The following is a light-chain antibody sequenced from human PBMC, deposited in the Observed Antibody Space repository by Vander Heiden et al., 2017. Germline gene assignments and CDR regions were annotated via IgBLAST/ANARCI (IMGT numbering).Light chain of an antibody. J-gene: IGLJ1*01. CDR1: SRDVGAYNL. CDR2: AIN. V-gene: IGLV2-23*02. CDR3: CSYAGSSTFV. Sequence: QSALTQPASVSGSLGQSITISCTGASRDVGAYNLVSWYQQHPGKAPKLMIYAINKRPSGVSNRFSASKSRNTASLTISGLQAEDEADYFCCSYAGSSTFVFGTGTKVTVL.